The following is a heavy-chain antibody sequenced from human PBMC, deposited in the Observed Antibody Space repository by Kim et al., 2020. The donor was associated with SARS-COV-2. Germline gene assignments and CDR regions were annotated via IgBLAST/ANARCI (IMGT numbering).Heavy chain of an antibody. CDR3: AKSFSGSYFGYDY. D-gene: IGHD1-26*01. CDR1: GFSFNTYG. J-gene: IGHJ4*02. V-gene: IGHV3-30*18. Sequence: GGSLRLSCAASGFSFNTYGMHWVRQSPGKGLEWVAVVSYDGSNKYYVDSVKGRFTISRDNSKNTLYLQMNSLRIEDTAVYYCAKSFSGSYFGYDYWGQGTLVTVS. CDR2: VSYDGSNK.